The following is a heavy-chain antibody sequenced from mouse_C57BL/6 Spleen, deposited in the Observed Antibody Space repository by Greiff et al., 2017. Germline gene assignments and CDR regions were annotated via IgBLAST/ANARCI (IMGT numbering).Heavy chain of an antibody. CDR2: ISPNNGGT. D-gene: IGHD3-3*01. CDR3: AREGSRGDAWFAY. J-gene: IGHJ3*01. CDR1: GYTFTDYN. V-gene: IGHV1-18*01. Sequence: EVKLQQSGPELVKPGASVKIPCKASGYTFTDYNMDWVKQSHGKSLEWVGDISPNNGGTIYNQKFKGKATLTVDKSSSTAYMELRSLTSEDTAVYYCAREGSRGDAWFAYWGQGTLVTVSA.